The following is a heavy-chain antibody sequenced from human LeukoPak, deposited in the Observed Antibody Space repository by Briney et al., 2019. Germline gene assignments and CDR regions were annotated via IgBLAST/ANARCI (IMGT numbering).Heavy chain of an antibody. D-gene: IGHD3-9*01. CDR1: GFTFSSYA. V-gene: IGHV3-21*04. CDR2: ISSSSSYI. J-gene: IGHJ4*02. Sequence: GGSLRLSCAASGFTFSSYAMSWVRQAPGKGLEWVSSISSSSSYIYYADSVKGRFTISRDNAKNSLYLQMNSLRAEDMALYYCAKGLYDILTGYFDYWGQGTLVTVSS. CDR3: AKGLYDILTGYFDY.